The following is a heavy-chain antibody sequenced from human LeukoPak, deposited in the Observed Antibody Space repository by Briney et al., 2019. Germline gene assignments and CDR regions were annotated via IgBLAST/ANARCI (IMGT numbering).Heavy chain of an antibody. V-gene: IGHV3-33*01. CDR2: IWYDGSKK. Sequence: GGSLRLSCAASGFTFSSQGMHWVRQAPGKGLEWVAIIWYDGSKKYYADSVKGRFTISRDNSKNTLYLQTNSLRAEDTAVYYCVRIRYDSSGRYFDNWGQGTLVTVSS. CDR1: GFTFSSQG. D-gene: IGHD3-22*01. CDR3: VRIRYDSSGRYFDN. J-gene: IGHJ4*02.